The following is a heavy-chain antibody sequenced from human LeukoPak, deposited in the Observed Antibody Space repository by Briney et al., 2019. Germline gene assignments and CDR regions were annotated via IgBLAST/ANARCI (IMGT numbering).Heavy chain of an antibody. D-gene: IGHD6-25*01. CDR1: GFTFSSYG. Sequence: PGGSLRLSCAASGFTFSSYGMHWVRQAPGKGLEWVAVIWYDGSNKYYADSVKGRFTISRDNSKNTLYLQMNSLRAEDTAVYYCARDRANWQRLTLSGMDVWGQGTTVTVSS. CDR3: ARDRANWQRLTLSGMDV. J-gene: IGHJ6*02. V-gene: IGHV3-33*01. CDR2: IWYDGSNK.